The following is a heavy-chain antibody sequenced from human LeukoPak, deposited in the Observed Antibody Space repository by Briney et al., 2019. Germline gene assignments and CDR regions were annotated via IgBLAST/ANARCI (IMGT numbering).Heavy chain of an antibody. D-gene: IGHD6-19*01. Sequence: SETLSLTCTVSGGSINNYYWSWIRQPVGKGLEWIGRIYSSGSTNYSPSLKSRVTMSVDTSKNQFSLKLSSVTAADTAVYYCVRGSSGWYSIDYWGQGTLVTVSS. CDR2: IYSSGST. CDR1: GGSINNYY. V-gene: IGHV4-4*07. J-gene: IGHJ4*02. CDR3: VRGSSGWYSIDY.